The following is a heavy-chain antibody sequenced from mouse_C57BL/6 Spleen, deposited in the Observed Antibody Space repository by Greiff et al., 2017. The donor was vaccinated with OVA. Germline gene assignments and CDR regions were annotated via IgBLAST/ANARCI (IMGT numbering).Heavy chain of an antibody. CDR3: ARLSTTVGGYFDV. D-gene: IGHD1-1*01. Sequence: VQLQQPGAELVKPGASVKLSCKASGFTFTSYWMHWVKQRPGRGLEWIGRIDPNGGGTKYDEKFQSKATLTVDKPSSTAYMQLISLTSEDSAVYYCARLSTTVGGYFDVWGTGTTVTVSS. CDR2: IDPNGGGT. V-gene: IGHV1-72*01. J-gene: IGHJ1*03. CDR1: GFTFTSYW.